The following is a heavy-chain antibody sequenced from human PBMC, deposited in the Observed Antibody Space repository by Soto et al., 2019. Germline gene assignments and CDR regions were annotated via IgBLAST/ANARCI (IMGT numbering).Heavy chain of an antibody. Sequence: SETLSLTCTVSGGSVSSGSYYWSWIRQPPGKGLEWIGYIYYSGSTNYNPSLKSRVTISVDTSKNQFSLKLSSVTAADTAVYYCASGEDTAMEKIAYWGQGPLVTVSS. CDR1: GGSVSSGSYY. CDR2: IYYSGST. J-gene: IGHJ4*02. V-gene: IGHV4-61*01. CDR3: ASGEDTAMEKIAY. D-gene: IGHD5-18*01.